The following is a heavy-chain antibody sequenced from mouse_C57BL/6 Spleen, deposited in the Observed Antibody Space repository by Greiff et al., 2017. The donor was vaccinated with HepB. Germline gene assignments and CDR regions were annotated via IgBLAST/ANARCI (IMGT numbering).Heavy chain of an antibody. V-gene: IGHV1-81*01. J-gene: IGHJ2*01. CDR1: GYTFTSYG. Sequence: VKLQESGAELARPGASVKLSCKASGYTFTSYGISWVKQRTGQGLEWIGEIYPRSGNTYYNEKFKGKATLTADKSSSTAYMELRSLTSEDSAVYFCAHNYYGSSYFDYWGQGTTLTVSS. CDR3: AHNYYGSSYFDY. CDR2: IYPRSGNT. D-gene: IGHD1-1*01.